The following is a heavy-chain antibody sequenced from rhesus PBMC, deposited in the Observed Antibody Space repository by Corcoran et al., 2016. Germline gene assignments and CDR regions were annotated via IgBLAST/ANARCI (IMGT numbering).Heavy chain of an antibody. J-gene: IGHJ4*01. CDR3: AGRVPTITDFDF. CDR1: GLPFSTHD. Sequence: EVQLVESGGGLAMPGGSLRLYRAASGLPFSTHDMTCSGQAPGKELDWVSFIDTTGKTIYYADSGKGRFTISRDNAENSLSLQMNGLRAEDTAVYYCAGRVPTITDFDFWGQGVLVTVSS. V-gene: IGHV3S16*01. D-gene: IGHD4-11*01. CDR2: IDTTGKTI.